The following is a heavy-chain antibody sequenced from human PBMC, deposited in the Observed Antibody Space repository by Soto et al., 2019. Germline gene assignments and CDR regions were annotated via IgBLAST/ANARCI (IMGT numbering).Heavy chain of an antibody. CDR3: AKDRGAMGASTHFDY. J-gene: IGHJ4*02. D-gene: IGHD1-26*01. CDR2: IAYDGSSK. CDR1: RFIFNNYG. Sequence: GGSLRLSCEASRFIFNNYGMHWVRQAPGKGLEWVAVIAYDGSSKYYSDSVKGRFTISRDNSKNTLFLQMNSLRVEDTAVYYCAKDRGAMGASTHFDYWGQGALVTVSS. V-gene: IGHV3-30*18.